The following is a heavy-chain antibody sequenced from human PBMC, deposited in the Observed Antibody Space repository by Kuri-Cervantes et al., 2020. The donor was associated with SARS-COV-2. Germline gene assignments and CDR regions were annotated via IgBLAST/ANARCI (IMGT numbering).Heavy chain of an antibody. D-gene: IGHD2-2*01. CDR3: ARGGWGSSTSHSYYYYYMDV. J-gene: IGHJ6*03. CDR2: IIPIFGTA. CDR1: GYTFTSYD. V-gene: IGHV1-69*13. Sequence: SVKVSCKASGYTFTSYDINWVRQAPGQGLEWMGGIIPIFGTANYAQKFQGRVTITADESTSTAYMELSSLRSEDTAVYYCARGGWGSSTSHSYYYYYMDVWGKGTTVTVSS.